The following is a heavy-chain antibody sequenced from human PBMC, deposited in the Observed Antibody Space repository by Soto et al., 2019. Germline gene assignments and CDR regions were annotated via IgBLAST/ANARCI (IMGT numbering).Heavy chain of an antibody. V-gene: IGHV4-34*01. D-gene: IGHD3-22*01. CDR2: INHSGST. Sequence: SETLSLTCAVYGGSFSGYYWSWIRQPPGKGLEWIGEINHSGSTNYNPSLKSRVTISVDTSKNQFSLKLSSVTAADKAVYYCAREVRLADVWGQGTKVTVYS. CDR3: AREVRLADV. J-gene: IGHJ6*02. CDR1: GGSFSGYY.